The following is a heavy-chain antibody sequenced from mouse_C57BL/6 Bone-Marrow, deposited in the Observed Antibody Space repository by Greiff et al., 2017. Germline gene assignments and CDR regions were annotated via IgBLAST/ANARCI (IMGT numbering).Heavy chain of an antibody. CDR2: IRNKANGYTT. Sequence: EVKLVESGGGLVQPGGSLSLSCAASGFTFTDYYMSWVRQPPGKALEWLGFIRNKANGYTTEYSASVKGRFTISRDNSQSILYLQMNALRAEDSATYYCARGGPYEFAYWGQGTLVTVSA. CDR3: ARGGPYEFAY. V-gene: IGHV7-3*01. J-gene: IGHJ3*01. CDR1: GFTFTDYY. D-gene: IGHD2-3*01.